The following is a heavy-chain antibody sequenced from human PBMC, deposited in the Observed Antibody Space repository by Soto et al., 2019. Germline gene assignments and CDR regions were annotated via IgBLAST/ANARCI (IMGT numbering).Heavy chain of an antibody. D-gene: IGHD6-13*01. CDR3: ARVRIAAAGPTRRYGMDV. CDR1: GGSFSGYY. V-gene: IGHV4-34*01. J-gene: IGHJ6*02. Sequence: PSETLSLTCAVYGGSFSGYYWSWIRQPPGKGLEWIGGINHSGSTNYNPSLKSRVTISVDTSKNQFSLKLSSVTAADTAVYYCARVRIAAAGPTRRYGMDVWGQGTTVTVSS. CDR2: INHSGST.